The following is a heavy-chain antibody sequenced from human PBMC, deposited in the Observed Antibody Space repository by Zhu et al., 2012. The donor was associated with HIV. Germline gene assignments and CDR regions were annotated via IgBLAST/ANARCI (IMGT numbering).Heavy chain of an antibody. CDR3: ARHGRSQNVDTAMRFDY. CDR1: GGSISSSSYY. J-gene: IGHJ4*02. CDR2: IYYSGST. Sequence: QVQLQESGPGLVKPSETLSLTCTVSGGSISSSSYYWGWIRQPPGKGLEWIGSIYYSGSTYYNPSLKSRVTISVDTSKNQFSLKLSSVTAADTAVYYCARHGRSQNVDTAMRFDYWGQGTLVTVSS. D-gene: IGHD5-18*01. V-gene: IGHV4-39*07.